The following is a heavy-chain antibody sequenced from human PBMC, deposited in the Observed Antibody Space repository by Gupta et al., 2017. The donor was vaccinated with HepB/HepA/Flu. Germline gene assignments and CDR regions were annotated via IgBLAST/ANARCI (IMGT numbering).Heavy chain of an antibody. CDR1: GFTFSDYA. CDR2: ISYDGTDE. J-gene: IGHJ6*02. CDR3: ARADGSGSGYGVDV. D-gene: IGHD3-10*01. Sequence: QVQVVESGGGVVQPGRSLTLSCAASGFTFSDYAMHWVRQAPGKGLEWVALISYDGTDEYYGDSVKGRFTISRDNSRNKVYLRVNSLRAEDTAIYYCARADGSGSGYGVDVWGQGTTVTVSS. V-gene: IGHV3-30-3*01.